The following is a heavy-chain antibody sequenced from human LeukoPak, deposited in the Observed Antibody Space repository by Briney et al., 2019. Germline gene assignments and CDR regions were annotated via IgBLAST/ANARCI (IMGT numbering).Heavy chain of an antibody. V-gene: IGHV3-11*01. Sequence: GGSLRLSCAASGFTFNDYYMNWIRQAPGKGLEWVSYISSSGDTIYYADSVKGRFTISRDNAKNSLYLQMNSLRAEDMALYYCAKGGGGRLIYYYYMDVWGKGTTVTVSS. D-gene: IGHD3-16*01. CDR2: ISSSGDTI. CDR3: AKGGGGRLIYYYYMDV. CDR1: GFTFNDYY. J-gene: IGHJ6*03.